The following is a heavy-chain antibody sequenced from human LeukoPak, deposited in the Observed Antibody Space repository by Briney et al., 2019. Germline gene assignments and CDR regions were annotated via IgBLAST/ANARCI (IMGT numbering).Heavy chain of an antibody. D-gene: IGHD4-17*01. CDR1: GFTFINTW. Sequence: GGSLRLSCVASGFTFINTWMYWVRQAPGKGLEWVSVIYSGGSTYYADSVKGRFTISRDNSKNTLSLQMNSLRAEDTAMYYCAKHDYGDPVGNFDYWGQGTLVTVSS. J-gene: IGHJ4*02. CDR2: IYSGGST. V-gene: IGHV3-66*04. CDR3: AKHDYGDPVGNFDY.